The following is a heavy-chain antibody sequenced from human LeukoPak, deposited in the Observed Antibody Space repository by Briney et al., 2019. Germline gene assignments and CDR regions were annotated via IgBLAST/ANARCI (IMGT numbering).Heavy chain of an antibody. CDR3: ARGSRGDYGLTY. Sequence: SETLSLTCTVSGGSISSSGSYWAWIRQPPGKGLEWIANVYYNGNTYYNSSLKSRVTISADTSKNQFSLNLRSVTAADTAVYYCARGSRGDYGLTYWGQGTLVTVSS. J-gene: IGHJ4*02. CDR2: VYYNGNT. D-gene: IGHD4-17*01. V-gene: IGHV4-39*01. CDR1: GGSISSSGSY.